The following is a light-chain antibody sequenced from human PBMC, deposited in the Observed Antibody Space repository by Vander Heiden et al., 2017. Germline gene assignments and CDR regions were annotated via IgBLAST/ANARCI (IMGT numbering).Light chain of an antibody. CDR3: HVWDSRTCV. CDR2: RDS. V-gene: IGLV3-9*01. Sequence: SYELTQPLSASVALGQTARITCGGNNIGNRNVHWYQQKPGQAPVLVIYRDSNRPSGIPERFSGSNSGNTATLTISRAQAGDEADYYCHVWDSRTCVFGGGTKLTVL. CDR1: NIGNRN. J-gene: IGLJ3*02.